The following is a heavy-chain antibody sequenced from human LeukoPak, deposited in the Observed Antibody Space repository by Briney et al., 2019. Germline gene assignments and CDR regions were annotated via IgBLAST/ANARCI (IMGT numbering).Heavy chain of an antibody. CDR2: IWYDASNK. CDR1: GFTFSSYG. CDR3: ARDPGWEVIRDYFDY. D-gene: IGHD1-26*01. Sequence: RGSLRLSCAASGFTFSSYGMHWVRQAPGKGLEWVAVIWYDASNKNYADSVKGRFTISRDNSKNTLYLQMNSLRVEDTAVYYCARDPGWEVIRDYFDYWGQGTLVTVSS. J-gene: IGHJ4*02. V-gene: IGHV3-33*01.